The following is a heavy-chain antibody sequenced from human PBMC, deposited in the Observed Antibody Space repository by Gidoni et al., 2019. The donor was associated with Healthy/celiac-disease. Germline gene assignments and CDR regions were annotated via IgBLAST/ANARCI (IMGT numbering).Heavy chain of an antibody. Sequence: QVQLQQWGAGLLKPSETLSLTCAVYGGSFSGYYWSWIRQPPGKGLEWIGEINHSGSTNYNPSLKSRVTISGDTSKNQFSLKLSSVTAADTAVYYCARASRRYDFWSGSNWFDPWGQGTLVTVSS. CDR2: INHSGST. V-gene: IGHV4-34*01. CDR3: ARASRRYDFWSGSNWFDP. J-gene: IGHJ5*02. D-gene: IGHD3-3*01. CDR1: GGSFSGYY.